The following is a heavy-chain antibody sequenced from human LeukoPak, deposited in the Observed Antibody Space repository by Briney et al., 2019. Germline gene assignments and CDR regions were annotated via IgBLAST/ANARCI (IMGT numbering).Heavy chain of an antibody. CDR2: ISTYNANT. CDR1: GYSFTSYG. V-gene: IGHV1-18*01. J-gene: IGHJ4*02. CDR3: AREECSIGVCYPSGY. Sequence: ASVKVSCKASGYSFTSYGVSWVRQAPGQGLEWMGWISTYNANTNYALKLQGRVTLTTDTSTSTAYMELKSLRSDDTAVYYCAREECSIGVCYPSGYWGQGTLVTVSS. D-gene: IGHD2-8*01.